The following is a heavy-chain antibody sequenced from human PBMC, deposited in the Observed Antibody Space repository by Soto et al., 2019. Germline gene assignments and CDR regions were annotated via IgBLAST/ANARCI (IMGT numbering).Heavy chain of an antibody. J-gene: IGHJ4*02. V-gene: IGHV3-30-3*01. CDR1: GFTFSRYP. D-gene: IGHD1-26*01. CDR3: AKGVGSYYFDY. Sequence: QVQLVESGGGVVQPGRSLRLSCAASGFTFSRYPMYWVRQAPGKGLEWVAVITYDGNNKYYADSVKGRFTISRDNAKNTLSLQMNILRPEDTAVYYCAKGVGSYYFDYWVQGTLVTVSS. CDR2: ITYDGNNK.